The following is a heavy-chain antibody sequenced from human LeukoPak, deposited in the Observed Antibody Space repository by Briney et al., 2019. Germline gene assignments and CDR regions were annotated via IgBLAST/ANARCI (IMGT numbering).Heavy chain of an antibody. V-gene: IGHV4-61*02. J-gene: IGHJ6*03. D-gene: IGHD1-26*01. CDR2: IYTSGST. CDR1: GGSISSGSYY. CDR3: ARSRSSPELYYYYMDV. Sequence: SETLSLTCTVSGGSISSGSYYWSWIRQPAGKGLEWIGRIYTSGSTNYNPSLKSRVTISVDTSKNQFPLKLSSVTAADTAVYYCARSRSSPELYYYYMDVWGKGTTVTVSS.